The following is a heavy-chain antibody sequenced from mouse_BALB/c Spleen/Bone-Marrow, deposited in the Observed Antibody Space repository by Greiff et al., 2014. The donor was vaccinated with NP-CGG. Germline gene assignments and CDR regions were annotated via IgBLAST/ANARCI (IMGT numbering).Heavy chain of an antibody. J-gene: IGHJ2*01. D-gene: IGHD1-1*01. Sequence: DVQLVESGGGLVQPGGSRKLSCAASGFTFSSFGMHWVRQAPEKGLEWVAYISSGSSTIYYAGTVMGRFTISRDNPKNTLFLQMTSLRSEDTAMYYCARSGSSSGYFDYWGQGTTLTVSS. CDR3: ARSGSSSGYFDY. CDR2: ISSGSSTI. V-gene: IGHV5-17*02. CDR1: GFTFSSFG.